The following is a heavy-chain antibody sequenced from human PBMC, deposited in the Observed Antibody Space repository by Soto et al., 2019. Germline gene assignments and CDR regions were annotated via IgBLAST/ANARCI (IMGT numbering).Heavy chain of an antibody. Sequence: GASVKVSCKASGYTFTSYGISWVRQAPGQGLEWMGWISAYNGNTNYAQKLQGRVTMTTDTSTSTAYMELRSLRSDDTAVYYCARVPLNIAAAVHDAFDIWGQGTMVTVSS. J-gene: IGHJ3*02. CDR3: ARVPLNIAAAVHDAFDI. V-gene: IGHV1-18*01. CDR2: ISAYNGNT. D-gene: IGHD6-13*01. CDR1: GYTFTSYG.